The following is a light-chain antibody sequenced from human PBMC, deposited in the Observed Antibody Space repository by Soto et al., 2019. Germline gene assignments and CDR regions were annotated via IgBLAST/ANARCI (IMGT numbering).Light chain of an antibody. CDR1: QSVSSSY. CDR3: QQYGSSYT. J-gene: IGKJ5*01. CDR2: GAS. V-gene: IGKV3-20*01. Sequence: EVMMTQLPGTLSLAPGERATLSCRASQSVSSSYLAWYQQKPGQAPRLLIYGASSRPTGIPDRFSGSGSGTDFTLPISRLEPEDFAVYYCQQYGSSYTFGQGTRLEVK.